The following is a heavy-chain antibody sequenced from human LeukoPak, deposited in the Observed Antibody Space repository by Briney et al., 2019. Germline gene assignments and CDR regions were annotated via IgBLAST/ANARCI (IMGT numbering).Heavy chain of an antibody. CDR3: ARTIRYCSGGSCYAFDI. Sequence: PSETLSLTCTVSGGSISSSSYYWGWIRQPPGTGLEWIGSIYYSGSTYYNPSLKSRVTISVDTSKNQFSLKLSSVTAADTAVYYCARTIRYCSGGSCYAFDIWGQGTMVTVSS. D-gene: IGHD2-15*01. V-gene: IGHV4-39*07. CDR1: GGSISSSSYY. J-gene: IGHJ3*02. CDR2: IYYSGST.